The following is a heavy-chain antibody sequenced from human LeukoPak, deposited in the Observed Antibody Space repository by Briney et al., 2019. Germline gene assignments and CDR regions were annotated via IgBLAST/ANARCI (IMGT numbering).Heavy chain of an antibody. CDR2: MNPNSGNA. CDR3: ARGGWDSSGYTPLHYFDH. V-gene: IGHV1-8*01. D-gene: IGHD3-22*01. J-gene: IGHJ4*02. CDR1: GYTFTRYD. Sequence: ASVKVSCKASGYTFTRYDINWVRQATGQGLEWMGWMNPNSGNAGYAQKFQDRVTMTRNTSISTAYMELRTLRSEDTGVYYCARGGWDSSGYTPLHYFDHWGQGTLVTVSS.